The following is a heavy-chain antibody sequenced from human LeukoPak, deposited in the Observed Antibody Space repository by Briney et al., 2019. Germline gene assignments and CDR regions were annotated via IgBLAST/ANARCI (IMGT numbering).Heavy chain of an antibody. CDR3: ARTALAYCGGDCRSPFDY. D-gene: IGHD2-21*02. Sequence: ASVKVSCKASGYTLTSYDINWVRQAPGQGLEWMGGIIPIFGTANYAQKFQGRVTITADESTSTAYMELSSLRSEDTAVYYCARTALAYCGGDCRSPFDYWGQGTLVTVSS. V-gene: IGHV1-69*13. CDR2: IIPIFGTA. J-gene: IGHJ4*02. CDR1: GYTLTSYD.